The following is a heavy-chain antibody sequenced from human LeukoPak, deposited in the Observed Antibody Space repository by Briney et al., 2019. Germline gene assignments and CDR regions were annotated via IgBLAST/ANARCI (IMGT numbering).Heavy chain of an antibody. CDR3: AGAPITSPFYFDY. Sequence: GGPLRLSCTASGFAFDEHGMSWVRQVPGKGLEWVSCINWSGGSTGYADPLRGRFTISRDNAKNSLYLQMDSLRAEDTASYYCAGAPITSPFYFDYWGQGTLVTVSS. CDR1: GFAFDEHG. V-gene: IGHV3-20*04. J-gene: IGHJ4*02. D-gene: IGHD2-2*01. CDR2: INWSGGST.